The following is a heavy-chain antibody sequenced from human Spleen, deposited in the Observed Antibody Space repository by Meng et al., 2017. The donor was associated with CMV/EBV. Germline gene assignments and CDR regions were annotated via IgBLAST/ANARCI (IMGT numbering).Heavy chain of an antibody. CDR3: ARVVVPAAGGGYFDY. V-gene: IGHV5-51*01. D-gene: IGHD2-2*01. CDR2: IYPGDSDT. J-gene: IGHJ4*02. CDR1: GYSFTSYW. Sequence: GESLKISCKGSGYSFTSYWIGWVRQMPGKGLEWMGIIYPGDSDTRYSPSFQGQVTISADKSISTAYLQWSSLKASDTAIYHCARVVVPAAGGGYFDYWGQGTPVTVSS.